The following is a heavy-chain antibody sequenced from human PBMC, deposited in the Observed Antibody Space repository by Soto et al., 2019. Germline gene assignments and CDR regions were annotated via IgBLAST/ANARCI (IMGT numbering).Heavy chain of an antibody. J-gene: IGHJ6*02. D-gene: IGHD2-15*01. Sequence: GGSLRLSCAASGFTFSSYGMHRVRQAPGKGLEWVAVISYDGSNKYYADSVKGRFTISRDNAKNSLYLQMNSLRAEDTAVYYCVRGGVVVVAAIGYYYGMDVWGQGTTVTVSS. V-gene: IGHV3-30*03. CDR1: GFTFSSYG. CDR3: VRGGVVVVAAIGYYYGMDV. CDR2: ISYDGSNK.